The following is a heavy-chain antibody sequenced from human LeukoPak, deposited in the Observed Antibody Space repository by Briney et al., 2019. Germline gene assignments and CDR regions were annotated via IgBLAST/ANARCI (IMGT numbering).Heavy chain of an antibody. J-gene: IGHJ4*02. V-gene: IGHV3-23*01. CDR2: ISGSGGST. Sequence: GGSLRLSCAASGFTFSSYAMSWVRQAPGKGLEWVSAISGSGGSTYYADSVKGRFTISRDNSKNTLYLQMNSLRAEDTAVYYCAKHRAKTTIFGVVITRTTFDYWGQGTLVTVSS. CDR1: GFTFSSYA. D-gene: IGHD3-3*01. CDR3: AKHRAKTTIFGVVITRTTFDY.